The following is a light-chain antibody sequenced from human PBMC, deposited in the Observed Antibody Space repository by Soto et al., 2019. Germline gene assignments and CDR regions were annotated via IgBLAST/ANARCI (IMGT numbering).Light chain of an antibody. CDR3: QQRNRWPPVT. Sequence: ESVLTQSPATLSLSPGERATLSCRASPSVSNSLAWYQHKPGQAPRLLIYDAFNRATGVPTMFSGSGSGTDFTVTISSLEPEDFAVYYCQQRNRWPPVTFGGGTRVEIK. CDR2: DAF. J-gene: IGKJ4*01. CDR1: PSVSNS. V-gene: IGKV3-11*01.